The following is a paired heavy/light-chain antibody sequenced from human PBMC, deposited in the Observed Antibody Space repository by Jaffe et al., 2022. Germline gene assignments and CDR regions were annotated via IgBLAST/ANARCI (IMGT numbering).Light chain of an antibody. CDR2: QDR. J-gene: IGLJ2*01. CDR3: QAWDNNIHVL. V-gene: IGLV3-1*01. Sequence: SSELTQPPSVSVSPGQTATITCSGNNLGDKYVCWYQQKPGQSPVVVIYQDRRRRSGIPARFSGSKSGNTATLTISGTQAMDEADYYCQAWDNNIHVLFGGGTKLTVL. CDR1: NLGDKY.
Heavy chain of an antibody. CDR2: ITPNDGDT. V-gene: IGHV1-2*06. J-gene: IGHJ4*02. CDR1: GYTFNFYY. CDR3: AKETRSATGMGLDY. Sequence: QVQLVQSGAEVKEPGASVKVSCQASGYTFNFYYIHWVRQAPGQGLEWMGRITPNDGDTNYAQKFHGRVTMTRDTSITTSYLELTTLKFDDTAMYYCAKETRSATGMGLDYWGQGTLVSVSS. D-gene: IGHD2-8*02.